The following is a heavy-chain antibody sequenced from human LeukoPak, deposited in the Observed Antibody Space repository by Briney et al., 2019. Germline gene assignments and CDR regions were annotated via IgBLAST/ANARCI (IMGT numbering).Heavy chain of an antibody. CDR2: IWYDGTNK. V-gene: IGHV3-33*06. Sequence: GRSLRLSCAASGFTFSDYGIHWVRQAPGKGLEWVAVIWYDGTNKYYGDSVKGRFTISRDNSKNTLYLQMNSLRAEDTAVCYCAKDRGSYSTTADSWGQGTLVTVSS. J-gene: IGHJ5*01. CDR1: GFTFSDYG. D-gene: IGHD1-26*01. CDR3: AKDRGSYSTTADS.